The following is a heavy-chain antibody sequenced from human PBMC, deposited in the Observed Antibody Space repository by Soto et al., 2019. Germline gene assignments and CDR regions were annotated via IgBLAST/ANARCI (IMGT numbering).Heavy chain of an antibody. Sequence: PGGSPRLCCAASGVTFSSCAMGWVRQAPGKGLEWVSDIIDSGGSTYYADSVKGRFTISRDNSKSTLYLQMNSLRAEDTALYYCAKGRSYYYYYGVDVWGQGTTVTVSS. CDR3: AKGRSYYYYYGVDV. CDR2: IIDSGGST. J-gene: IGHJ6*02. CDR1: GVTFSSCA. V-gene: IGHV3-23*01.